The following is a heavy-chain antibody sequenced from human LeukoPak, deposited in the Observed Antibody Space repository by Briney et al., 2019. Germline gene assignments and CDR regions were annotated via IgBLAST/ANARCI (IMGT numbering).Heavy chain of an antibody. V-gene: IGHV3-43*01. CDR3: AKAPGSSGYYYVPLFDY. CDR2: ISWDGGST. CDR1: GFTFDDYT. D-gene: IGHD3-22*01. J-gene: IGHJ4*02. Sequence: PGGSLRLSCAASGFTFDDYTMHWVRQAPGKGLEWVSLISWDGGSTYYADSVKGRFTISRDNSKNSLYLQMNSLRTEDTALYYCAKAPGSSGYYYVPLFDYWGQGTLVTVSS.